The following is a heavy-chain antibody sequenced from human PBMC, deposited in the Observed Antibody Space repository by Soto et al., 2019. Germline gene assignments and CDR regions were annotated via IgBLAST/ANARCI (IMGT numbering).Heavy chain of an antibody. D-gene: IGHD3-10*01. V-gene: IGHV3-9*01. CDR3: AKDRVRGRFGEASFDA. CDR1: GLTFDDYA. J-gene: IGHJ3*01. Sequence: EVQLVESGGGLVQPGRSLRLSCAASGLTFDDYAMHWVRQAPGKGREWGSGITWNTHKRAYADSVEGRFTIARDNAKNSLYLQMNSLRAEDTALYYCAKDRVRGRFGEASFDAWGQGTLVTVSS. CDR2: ITWNTHKR.